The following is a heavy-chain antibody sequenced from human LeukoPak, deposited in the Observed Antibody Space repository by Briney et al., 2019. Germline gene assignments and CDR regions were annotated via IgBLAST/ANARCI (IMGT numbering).Heavy chain of an antibody. V-gene: IGHV3-7*01. J-gene: IGHJ4*02. CDR2: IKQDGSEK. CDR3: ARDSNVWGSSFDY. CDR1: GFTFSTYW. Sequence: GGSLRLSCAASGFTFSTYWMSWVRQAPGKGLEWVANIKQDGSEKYHVDSVKGRFTISRDSARSSLYLQMNSLRAEDTAMYYCARDSNVWGSSFDYWGQGTLVTVSS. D-gene: IGHD3-16*01.